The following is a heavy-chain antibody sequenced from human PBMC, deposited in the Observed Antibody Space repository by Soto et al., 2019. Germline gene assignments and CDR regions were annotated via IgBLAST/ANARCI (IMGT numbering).Heavy chain of an antibody. D-gene: IGHD3-9*01. J-gene: IGHJ6*02. V-gene: IGHV4-30-2*01. CDR2: VFHSGST. CDR1: GDSISIAGYS. CDR3: ARENNYHDATGHSPDYYSFYAMDA. Sequence: PSETLSLTCAVSGDSISIAGYSWSWLRQPRGKGLEWIGYVFHSGSTYYNPSLKSRVSVTLDRSENQFSLRLSSVTAADTAVYYCARENNYHDATGHSPDYYSFYAMDAWGQGTTVTVSS.